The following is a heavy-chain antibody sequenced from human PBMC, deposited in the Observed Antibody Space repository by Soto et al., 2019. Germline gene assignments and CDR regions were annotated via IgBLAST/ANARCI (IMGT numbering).Heavy chain of an antibody. CDR1: GYTFTSYY. CDR2: INPSGGST. J-gene: IGHJ4*02. Sequence: ASVKVSCKASGYTFTSYYMHWVRQAPGQGLEWMGIINPSGGSTSYAQKFQGRVTMTRDTSTSTVYMELNSLRDEDTAVYFCARDPDGIIDFDYWGQGTQVTVSS. CDR3: ARDPDGIIDFDY. V-gene: IGHV1-46*01. D-gene: IGHD3-10*01.